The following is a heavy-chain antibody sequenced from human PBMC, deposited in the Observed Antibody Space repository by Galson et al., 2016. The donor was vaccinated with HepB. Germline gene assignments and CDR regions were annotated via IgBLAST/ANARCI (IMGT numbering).Heavy chain of an antibody. CDR2: ISGYGGGI. J-gene: IGHJ5*02. V-gene: IGHV3-23*01. CDR3: VRGGSKYPRSARFDP. D-gene: IGHD1-26*01. CDR1: GLNFINYA. Sequence: SLRLSCAASGLNFINYAVHWVRQAPGKGLEWVSSISGYGGGIYYADSVKGRFTISRDNSKNTLYLQMNSLRAEDTAVYYCVRGGSKYPRSARFDPWGQGTLVTVSS.